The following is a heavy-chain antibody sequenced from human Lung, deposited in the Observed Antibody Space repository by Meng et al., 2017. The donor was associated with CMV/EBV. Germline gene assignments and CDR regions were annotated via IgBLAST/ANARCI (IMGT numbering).Heavy chain of an antibody. CDR1: GGTFSSYT. CDR2: IIPILGIA. J-gene: IGHJ6*02. CDR3: ARAFIVVVPAAIGSPYGMDV. Sequence: SVKVSCKASGGTFSSYTISWVRQAPGQGLEWMGRIIPILGIANYAQKFQGRVTITADKSTSTAYMELSSLRSEDTAVYYCARAFIVVVPAAIGSPYGMDVWGQGTTVTVPS. V-gene: IGHV1-69*02. D-gene: IGHD2-2*01.